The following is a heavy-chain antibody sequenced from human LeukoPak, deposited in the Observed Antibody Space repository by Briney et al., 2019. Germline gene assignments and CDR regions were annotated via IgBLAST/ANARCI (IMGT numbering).Heavy chain of an antibody. CDR3: ARVCMRIFGVVVIPSYYFDF. CDR2: INHSGST. V-gene: IGHV4-34*01. D-gene: IGHD3-3*01. J-gene: IGHJ4*02. CDR1: GVSFSSYY. Sequence: ESLSLTCAVYGVSFSSYYWSWVRQPPGKGLEWIGEINHSGSTNYKPSLKSRVTISVDTSKNQFSLKLSSLTAADTAVYYCARVCMRIFGVVVIPSYYFDFWGQGTLVTVSS.